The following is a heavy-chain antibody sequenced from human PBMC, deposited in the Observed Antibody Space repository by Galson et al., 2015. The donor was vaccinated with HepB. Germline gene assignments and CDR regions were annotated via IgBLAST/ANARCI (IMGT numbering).Heavy chain of an antibody. CDR1: GYTFTMYA. D-gene: IGHD6-13*01. V-gene: IGHV1-3*01. CDR3: ARSGRFGIAAADHGLY. CDR2: INVGNGNT. J-gene: IGHJ4*02. Sequence: SVKVSCKASGYTFTMYAMHWVRQAPGQRPEWMGWINVGNGNTKYSQKFQGRVTITRDTSASTAYMELGSLKSEDTAVYYCARSGRFGIAAADHGLYWGQGTLVTVFS.